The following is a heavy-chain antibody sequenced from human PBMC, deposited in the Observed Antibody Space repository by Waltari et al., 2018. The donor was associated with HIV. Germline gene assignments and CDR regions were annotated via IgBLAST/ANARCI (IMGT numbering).Heavy chain of an antibody. J-gene: IGHJ5*01. Sequence: EVQLVESGGGLVQPGGSLRLSCAASGFASSRSWLSWVRQAPGKGLEWVANIKQDGSEKYYVDSVKGRFTMSRDNAKNSLYLQMNSPRAEDTAVYYCARVYSSSSGRALDSWGQGTLVTVSS. CDR1: GFASSRSW. CDR2: IKQDGSEK. CDR3: ARVYSSSSGRALDS. D-gene: IGHD6-19*01. V-gene: IGHV3-7*01.